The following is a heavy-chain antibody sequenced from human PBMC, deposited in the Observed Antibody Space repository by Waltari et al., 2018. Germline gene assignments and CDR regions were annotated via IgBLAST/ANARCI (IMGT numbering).Heavy chain of an antibody. D-gene: IGHD3-22*01. CDR2: IIPIFGTA. CDR3: ARAYYYDSSGYLYYFDY. Sequence: QVQLVQSGAEVKKPGSSVKVSCKASGGTFSSYAISWVRQAPGQGLEWRGGIIPIFGTANYAQKFQGRFTITTDESTSTAYMELSSLRSEDTAVYYCARAYYYDSSGYLYYFDYWGQGTLVTVSS. V-gene: IGHV1-69*05. J-gene: IGHJ4*02. CDR1: GGTFSSYA.